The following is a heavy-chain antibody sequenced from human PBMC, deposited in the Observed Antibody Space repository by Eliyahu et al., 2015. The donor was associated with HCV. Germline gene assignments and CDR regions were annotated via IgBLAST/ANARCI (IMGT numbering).Heavy chain of an antibody. Sequence: QLQLQESGPGLVKPSETLSXTCXVSGGSXSXIGXXXAWIRXPPGKGLEWIXTIYYPGSTYYNPSLKSRLTISVDTSRNQFSLILSSLTAADTAVYYCARRGGPFDPWGQGTLVTVSS. V-gene: IGHV4-39*01. CDR1: GGSXSXIGXX. CDR3: ARRGGPFDP. J-gene: IGHJ5*02. CDR2: IYYPGST. D-gene: IGHD3-10*01.